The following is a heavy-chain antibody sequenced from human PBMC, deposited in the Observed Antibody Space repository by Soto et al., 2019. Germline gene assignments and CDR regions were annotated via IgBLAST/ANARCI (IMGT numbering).Heavy chain of an antibody. CDR3: ASIPDSSSLRYGMDV. Sequence: PGGSLRLSCAASGFTFSSYGMHWVRQAPGKGLEWVAVIWYDGSNKYYADSVKGRFTISRDNSKNTLYLQMNSLRAEDTAVYYCASIPDSSSLRYGMDVWGQGTTVTVSS. D-gene: IGHD6-6*01. CDR2: IWYDGSNK. V-gene: IGHV3-33*01. J-gene: IGHJ6*02. CDR1: GFTFSSYG.